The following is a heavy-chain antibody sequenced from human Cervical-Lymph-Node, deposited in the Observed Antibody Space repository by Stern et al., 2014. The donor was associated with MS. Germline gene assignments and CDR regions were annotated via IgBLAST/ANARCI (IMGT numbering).Heavy chain of an antibody. V-gene: IGHV4-31*02. D-gene: IGHD3-16*01. Sequence: SGAPVNSGGYYWTWIRPVPGKGLEWIGYIHHRGATFYNPPLKSRVTISVDTSENQASLMLSSVTAADTAVYYCAAIGPLMEGAAFDIWGQGTLVTVSS. CDR2: IHHRGAT. CDR3: AAIGPLMEGAAFDI. J-gene: IGHJ3*02. CDR1: GAPVNSGGYY.